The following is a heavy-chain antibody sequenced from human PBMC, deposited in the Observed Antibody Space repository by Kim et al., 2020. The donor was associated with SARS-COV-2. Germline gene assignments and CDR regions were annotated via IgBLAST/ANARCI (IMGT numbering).Heavy chain of an antibody. D-gene: IGHD2-15*01. V-gene: IGHV4-59*01. Sequence: SLKSRVSISVDTSKNQVSLKLSSVTAADTAVYYCAGYCSGGSCYPNWFDPWGQGTLVTVSS. CDR3: AGYCSGGSCYPNWFDP. J-gene: IGHJ5*02.